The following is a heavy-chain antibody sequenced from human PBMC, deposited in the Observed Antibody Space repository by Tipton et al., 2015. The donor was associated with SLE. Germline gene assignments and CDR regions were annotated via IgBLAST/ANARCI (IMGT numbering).Heavy chain of an antibody. V-gene: IGHV4-4*07. CDR2: IYSSGDR. CDR3: ARLHGYSYGLNWFDP. CDR1: GGSISFDY. J-gene: IGHJ5*02. Sequence: PGLVKPSETLSLTCTVSGGSISFDYWSWIRQSAGRGLEWIGRIYSSGDRDYNPSLRSRVTMSIDASQNQFSLRLTSVIAADTAVYYCARLHGYSYGLNWFDPWGQGTLISVSS. D-gene: IGHD5-18*01.